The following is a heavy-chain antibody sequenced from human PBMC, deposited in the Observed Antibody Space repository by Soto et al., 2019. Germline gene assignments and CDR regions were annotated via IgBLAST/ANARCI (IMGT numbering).Heavy chain of an antibody. CDR2: IYPGDSDV. V-gene: IGHV5-51*01. CDR3: AGGGYKYTDVFQDYFDT. J-gene: IGHJ5*02. CDR1: GYNFGSYS. Sequence: PGESLKISCKASGYNFGSYSIVWVRQMPGKALEWMGIIYPGDSDVRYSPSFQGQVTISADKSISTAYLQWNSLKASDSAIYYCAGGGYKYTDVFQDYFDTWGQGTLVTVSS. D-gene: IGHD5-18*01.